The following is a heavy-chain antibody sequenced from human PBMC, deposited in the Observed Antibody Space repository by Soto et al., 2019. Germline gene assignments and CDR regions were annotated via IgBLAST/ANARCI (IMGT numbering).Heavy chain of an antibody. CDR1: DDSISGGGSY. CDR2: IYYSGST. V-gene: IGHV4-31*03. CDR3: PIGAVTTTTGWSDP. D-gene: IGHD4-4*01. J-gene: IGHJ5*02. Sequence: PSGTLSITCTVSDDSISGGGSYWSWIRQHPGKGLEWIGYIYYSGSTYYNPSLKSRVTISLDTSKNQLSLKLSSVTAAYTAVYYCPIGAVTTTTGWSDPWGPGTLVTVSS.